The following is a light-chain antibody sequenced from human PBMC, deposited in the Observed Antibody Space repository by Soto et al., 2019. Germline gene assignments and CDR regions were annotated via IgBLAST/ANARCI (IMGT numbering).Light chain of an antibody. CDR1: QSVADSY. V-gene: IGKV3-20*01. CDR3: HHFGNSPET. Sequence: EVVLTQSPGPLSLSPGERATLSFRASQSVADSYLAWYQQKPGRAPRLLFYGATRRATGIPDRFSGSGSGTDFTRTISTLEPDDFAVDYCHHFGNSPETFGQGTKVE. CDR2: GAT. J-gene: IGKJ1*01.